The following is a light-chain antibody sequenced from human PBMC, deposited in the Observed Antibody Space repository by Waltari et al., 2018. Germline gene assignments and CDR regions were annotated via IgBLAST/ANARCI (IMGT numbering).Light chain of an antibody. CDR2: AAS. V-gene: IGKV1-39*01. Sequence: DIQMTQSPSSLSASVGDRVTITCRASQSISSYLNWYQQKPGKAPKLLIYAASSLQSGVPSSFSCSGSGTDFTLTISSLQPEDFATYYCQQSYSTLWTFGQGTKVEIK. J-gene: IGKJ1*01. CDR1: QSISSY. CDR3: QQSYSTLWT.